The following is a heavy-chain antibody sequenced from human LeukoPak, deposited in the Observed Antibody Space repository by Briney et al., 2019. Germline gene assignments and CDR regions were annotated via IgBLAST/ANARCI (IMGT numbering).Heavy chain of an antibody. CDR3: ARGVYSLDV. Sequence: GGPLRLSCVASGFTFSSYWMTWVRQAPGKGLEWVANMNEDGTERYYVDSVKGRFTISRDNAKNSLYLQMNSLRAEDTAVYYCARGVYSLDVWGKGITVTVSS. J-gene: IGHJ6*04. CDR2: MNEDGTER. CDR1: GFTFSSYW. V-gene: IGHV3-7*01. D-gene: IGHD2-21*01.